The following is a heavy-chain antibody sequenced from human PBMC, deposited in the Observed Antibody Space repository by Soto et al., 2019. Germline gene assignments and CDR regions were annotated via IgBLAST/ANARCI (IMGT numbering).Heavy chain of an antibody. CDR2: ISSSESTA. D-gene: IGHD3-10*01. J-gene: IGHJ4*02. V-gene: IGHV3-48*03. CDR3: TRAAWFPYLSFY. Sequence: GGSLRLSCAASGFTFSRFELHWVRQAPGKGLEWISYISSSESTAYYASSVEGRFTISRDNANNSVYLQMDSLRAEDTALYYCTRAAWFPYLSFYWGQGALVTVS. CDR1: GFTFSRFE.